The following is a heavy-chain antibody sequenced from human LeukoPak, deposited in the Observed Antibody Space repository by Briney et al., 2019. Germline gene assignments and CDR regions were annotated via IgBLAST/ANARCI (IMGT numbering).Heavy chain of an antibody. D-gene: IGHD3-9*01. CDR2: ISAYNGNT. Sequence: ASVKVSCKASGYTFTSYGISWVRQAPGQGLEWMGWISAYNGNTNYAQKLQGRVTMTTDTSTSTAYMELRSLRSDDTAVYYCATNGGGLRYFAWLSEGDAFDIWGQGTMVTVSS. CDR1: GYTFTSYG. J-gene: IGHJ3*02. V-gene: IGHV1-18*01. CDR3: ATNGGGLRYFAWLSEGDAFDI.